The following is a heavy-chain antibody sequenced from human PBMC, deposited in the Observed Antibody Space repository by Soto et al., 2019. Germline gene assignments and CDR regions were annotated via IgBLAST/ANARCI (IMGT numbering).Heavy chain of an antibody. CDR2: IYASGST. V-gene: IGHV4-4*07. CDR3: ARDRGFWSGYGGGRGMDX. D-gene: IGHD3-3*01. Sequence: PETLSLTCTVSGGSISSYYWSWIRQPAGKGLEGIVRIYASGSTNYNPSLKSRVTMSVDTSKNQFSLKLSSVTAADTAVYYCARDRGFWSGYGGGRGMDXWGQGTTVTVS. J-gene: IGHJ6*02. CDR1: GGSISSYY.